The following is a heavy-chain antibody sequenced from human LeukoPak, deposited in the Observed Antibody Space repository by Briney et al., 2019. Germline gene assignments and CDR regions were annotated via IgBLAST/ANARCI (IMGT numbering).Heavy chain of an antibody. CDR1: GGSISSYY. CDR2: IYYSGST. V-gene: IGHV4-59*01. J-gene: IGHJ4*02. D-gene: IGHD3-22*01. CDR3: ARRAYSSGYYFFDF. Sequence: PSGTLSLTCTVSGGSISSYYWSWLRQPPGKGPEWIGYIYYSGSTNYNPSLKSRVTISIDTSKNQFSLKLSSVTAADTAVYYCARRAYSSGYYFFDFWGQGTLVTVSS.